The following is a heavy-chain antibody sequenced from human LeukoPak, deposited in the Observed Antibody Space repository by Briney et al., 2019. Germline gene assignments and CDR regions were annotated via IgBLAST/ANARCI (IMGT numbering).Heavy chain of an antibody. CDR2: ISSSGSAM. D-gene: IGHD6-13*01. Sequence: GGSLRLSCAASGFAFSDYYMTWIRQAPGKGLEWVPYISSSGSAMFYADSVKGRFTISRDNAKNSLYLQMNSLRAEDTAVYYCARDSRPTAAGELGYWGQGTLVTVSS. CDR3: ARDSRPTAAGELGY. V-gene: IGHV3-11*01. J-gene: IGHJ4*02. CDR1: GFAFSDYY.